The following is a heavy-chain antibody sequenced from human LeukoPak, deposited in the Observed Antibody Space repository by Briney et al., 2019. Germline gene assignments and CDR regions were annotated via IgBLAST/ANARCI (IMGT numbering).Heavy chain of an antibody. V-gene: IGHV3-9*01. J-gene: IGHJ4*02. Sequence: GGSLRLSCAASGFTFDDYAMHWVRQAPGKGLEWVSGISWNSGSIGYADSVKGRFTISRDNAKNSLYLQMDSLRAEDTALYYCAKEAPGIAAAAALDYWGQGTLVTVSS. D-gene: IGHD6-13*01. CDR2: ISWNSGSI. CDR3: AKEAPGIAAAAALDY. CDR1: GFTFDDYA.